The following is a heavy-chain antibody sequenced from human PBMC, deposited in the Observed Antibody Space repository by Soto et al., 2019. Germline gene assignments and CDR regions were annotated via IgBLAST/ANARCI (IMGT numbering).Heavy chain of an antibody. CDR3: ERHSESIDY. V-gene: IGHV4-59*08. J-gene: IGHJ4*01. Sequence: QVQLQESGPGLVKPSETLSLTCTVSGGSISSYYWSWIRQPPGRGLEWIGYIYYSGSTNYNPSLKSRVTISVDTSKNQFSLKLISVTAAVTAGYYCERHSESIDYWGHGTLVTFSS. CDR1: GGSISSYY. CDR2: IYYSGST.